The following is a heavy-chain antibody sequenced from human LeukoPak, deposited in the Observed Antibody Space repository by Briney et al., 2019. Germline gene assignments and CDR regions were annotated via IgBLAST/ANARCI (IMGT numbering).Heavy chain of an antibody. Sequence: GESLKISCKGSGYSFTSYWIGWVRQMPGKGLEWTGIIYPGDSDTRYSPSFQGQVTISADKSISTAYLQWSSLKASDTAMYYRASDYGSGSYYNAPGYWGQGTLVTVSS. CDR2: IYPGDSDT. D-gene: IGHD3-10*01. CDR3: ASDYGSGSYYNAPGY. J-gene: IGHJ4*02. CDR1: GYSFTSYW. V-gene: IGHV5-51*01.